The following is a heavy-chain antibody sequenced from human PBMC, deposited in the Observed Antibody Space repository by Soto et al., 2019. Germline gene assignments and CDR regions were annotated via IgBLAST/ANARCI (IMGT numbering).Heavy chain of an antibody. CDR2: IIPIFGTA. D-gene: IGHD3-16*02. CDR3: ATHRRHYDYVWGSYHFDY. CDR1: GGTFSSYA. Sequence: SVKVSCKASGGTFSSYAISWLRQSPGQGLEWMGGIIPIFGTANYAQKFQGRVTITADESTSTAYMELSSLRSEDTAVYYCATHRRHYDYVWGSYHFDYWGQGTLVTVSS. V-gene: IGHV1-69*13. J-gene: IGHJ4*02.